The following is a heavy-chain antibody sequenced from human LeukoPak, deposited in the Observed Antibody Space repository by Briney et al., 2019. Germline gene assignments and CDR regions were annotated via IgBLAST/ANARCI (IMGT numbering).Heavy chain of an antibody. D-gene: IGHD3-9*01. J-gene: IGHJ4*02. V-gene: IGHV1-2*02. CDR1: GYTFTGYY. Sequence: ASVKVSCRASGYTFTGYYMHWVRRAPGQGLEWMGWINPNSGGTNYAQKFQGRVTMTRDTSISTAYMELSRLRSDDTAVYYCARISGYYDILTGYYTSLYYFDYWGQGTLVTVSS. CDR3: ARISGYYDILTGYYTSLYYFDY. CDR2: INPNSGGT.